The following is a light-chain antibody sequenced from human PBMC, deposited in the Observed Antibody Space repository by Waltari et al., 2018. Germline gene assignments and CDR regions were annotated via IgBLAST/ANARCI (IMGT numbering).Light chain of an antibody. J-gene: IGKJ5*01. CDR2: PAS. CDR1: QSVSTN. Sequence: EIVMTQSPATLSVSPGERATLSCRASQSVSTNLAWYQQKPGQSPRLLIYPASTRATGVPARFIGSGSGTEFTLTITSLQSEDFAVYYCQQYNNWLADFGQGTRLEIK. CDR3: QQYNNWLAD. V-gene: IGKV3-15*01.